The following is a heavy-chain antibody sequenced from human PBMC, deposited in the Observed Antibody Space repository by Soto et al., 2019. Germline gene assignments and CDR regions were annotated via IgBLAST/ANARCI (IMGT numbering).Heavy chain of an antibody. Sequence: EVQLLESGGGLVXPGGSLRLSCAXSGXXXXXXAMXXVRQAPGKGLEWVSAISGSGGSTYYANSVKGRFTISRDNSKNTPYLQMNSLRADDTAVYNCANDETVVVAATFDSWGQGTLVTVSS. D-gene: IGHD2-15*01. CDR1: GXXXXXXA. CDR3: ANDETVVVAATFDS. V-gene: IGHV3-23*01. CDR2: ISGSGGST. J-gene: IGHJ4*02.